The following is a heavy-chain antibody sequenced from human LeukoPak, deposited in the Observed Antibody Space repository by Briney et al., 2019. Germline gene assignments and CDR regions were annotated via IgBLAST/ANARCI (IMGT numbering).Heavy chain of an antibody. J-gene: IGHJ6*03. CDR1: GFTFNDYA. V-gene: IGHV3-43D*03. Sequence: GGSLRLSCTASGFTFNDYAMHWVRQGPGKGLEWISLITWDGDNTYYADSVKGRFTISRDNSKNSLYLQMNSLRAEDTALYYCARDAWIQLWSGYYYYYMDVWGKGTTVTVSS. D-gene: IGHD5-18*01. CDR2: ITWDGDNT. CDR3: ARDAWIQLWSGYYYYYMDV.